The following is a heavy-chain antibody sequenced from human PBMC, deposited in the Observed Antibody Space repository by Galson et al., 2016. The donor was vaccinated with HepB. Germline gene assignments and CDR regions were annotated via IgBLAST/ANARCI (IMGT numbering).Heavy chain of an antibody. CDR2: IRSKAYGGTT. CDR3: TRSSSGWSPGAFDI. D-gene: IGHD6-19*01. V-gene: IGHV3-49*03. CDR1: GFTFGDYA. Sequence: SLRLSCAASGFTFGDYAMSWFRQAPGKGLEWVGFIRSKAYGGTTEYAASVKGRFTISRDDYKSIAYLQMNSLKTEDTAVYYCTRSSSGWSPGAFDIWGQGTMVTVSS. J-gene: IGHJ3*02.